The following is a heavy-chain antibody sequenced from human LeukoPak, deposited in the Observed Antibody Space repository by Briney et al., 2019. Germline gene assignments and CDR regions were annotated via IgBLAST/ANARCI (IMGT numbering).Heavy chain of an antibody. D-gene: IGHD6-13*01. V-gene: IGHV3-53*01. J-gene: IGHJ4*02. CDR1: GFTVSSGY. CDR2: IYSGGNT. Sequence: GGSLRLSCAASGFTVSSGYMSWVRQAPGKGLEYVSVIYSGGNTYYAGSVKGRFTISRDNSKNTVYLQMNSLRAEDTAVYYCARLIAATGRLYFDYWGQGTLVTVSS. CDR3: ARLIAATGRLYFDY.